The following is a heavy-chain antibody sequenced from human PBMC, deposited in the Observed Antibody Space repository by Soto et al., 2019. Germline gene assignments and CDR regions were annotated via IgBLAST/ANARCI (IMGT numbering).Heavy chain of an antibody. V-gene: IGHV2-5*02. CDR2: IYWDDDK. CDR1: GFSLNTGGVG. J-gene: IGHJ4*02. Sequence: SGPTLVNPTQTLTLTCTFSGFSLNTGGVGVGWIRQPPGKALEWLALIYWDDDKRYSPSLKSRLTITKDTSRSQVVLTMTNMDPVDTATYYCARRPASVNYPYYFDYWGQGTLVTVSS. D-gene: IGHD4-4*01. CDR3: ARRPASVNYPYYFDY.